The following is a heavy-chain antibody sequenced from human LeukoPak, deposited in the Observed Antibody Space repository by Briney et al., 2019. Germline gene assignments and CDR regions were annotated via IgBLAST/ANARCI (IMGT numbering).Heavy chain of an antibody. Sequence: HSGGSLRLSCAASGFTFSSYAMSWVRQAPGKGLEWVSAISGSDGSTYYADSVKGRFTISRDNSKNTLYLQMNSLRAEDTAVYYCAKIDYGDYADYWGQGTLVTVSS. CDR2: ISGSDGST. J-gene: IGHJ4*02. CDR3: AKIDYGDYADY. CDR1: GFTFSSYA. V-gene: IGHV3-23*01. D-gene: IGHD4-17*01.